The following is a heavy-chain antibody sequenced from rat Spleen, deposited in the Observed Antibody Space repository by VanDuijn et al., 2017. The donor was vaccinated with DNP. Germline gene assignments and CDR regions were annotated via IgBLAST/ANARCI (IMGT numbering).Heavy chain of an antibody. CDR1: GYSITSNY. CDR3: ARITMGMTVFDY. Sequence: EVQLQESGPALVEPSQSLSLTCSVTGYSITSNYWGWIRKFPGNRMEWMAYISYRGNTGYNPSLRSRISITRDTSKNQFFLQLNSVTTEDTATYYCARITMGMTVFDYWGQGVMVTVSS. D-gene: IGHD1-7*01. J-gene: IGHJ2*01. V-gene: IGHV3-1*01. CDR2: ISYRGNT.